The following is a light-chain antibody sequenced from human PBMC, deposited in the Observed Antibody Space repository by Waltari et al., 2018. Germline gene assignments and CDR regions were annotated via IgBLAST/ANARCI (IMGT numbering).Light chain of an antibody. J-gene: IGLJ3*02. Sequence: QQKPGQATILGNYGKNNRRSGIPDRFSASNSGNTASWTITGAQAEDEADYYWHCRDSSNSTNWVFGGGTKVTVL. V-gene: IGLV3-19*01. CDR3: HCRDSSNSTNWV. CDR2: GKN.